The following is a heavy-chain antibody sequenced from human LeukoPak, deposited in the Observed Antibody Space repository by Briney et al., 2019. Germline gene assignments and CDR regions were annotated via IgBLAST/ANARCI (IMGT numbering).Heavy chain of an antibody. CDR3: ARDKGQDSSGPNWFDP. CDR2: IYYSGST. CDR1: GGSISSSSYY. Sequence: PSETLSLTCTVSGGSISSSSYYWGWIRQPPGKGLEWIGSIYYSGSTYYNPSLKSRVTISVDTSKNQFSLKLSSVTAADTAVYYCARDKGQDSSGPNWFDPWGQGTLVTVSS. D-gene: IGHD6-19*01. J-gene: IGHJ5*02. V-gene: IGHV4-39*07.